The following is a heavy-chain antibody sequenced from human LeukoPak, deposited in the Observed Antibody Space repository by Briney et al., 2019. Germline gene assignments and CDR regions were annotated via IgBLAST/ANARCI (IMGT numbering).Heavy chain of an antibody. J-gene: IGHJ5*02. CDR1: GFRFSSSW. Sequence: PGGSLRLSCAASGFRFSSSWMSWVRQAPGKGLEWVANIKEDGSQKNYVDSVRGRFTISRDNAKNSLYLQMSSLRAEDTAVYYCATSGWIQAFAWGQGTLVTVSS. V-gene: IGHV3-7*01. CDR2: IKEDGSQK. CDR3: ATSGWIQAFA. D-gene: IGHD6-19*01.